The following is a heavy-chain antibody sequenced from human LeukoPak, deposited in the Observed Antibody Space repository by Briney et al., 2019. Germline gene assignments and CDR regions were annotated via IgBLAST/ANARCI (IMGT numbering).Heavy chain of an antibody. Sequence: GGSLRLSCAASGFTFSSYSMNWVRQAPGKGLEWVSYIRSSSRTIYYADSVKGRFTISRDNAKNLLYLQMNSLRAEDTAVYYCARDLGQYYDTSDNWFDPWGQGTLVTVSS. CDR3: ARDLGQYYDTSDNWFDP. D-gene: IGHD3-22*01. V-gene: IGHV3-48*01. CDR1: GFTFSSYS. J-gene: IGHJ5*02. CDR2: IRSSSRTI.